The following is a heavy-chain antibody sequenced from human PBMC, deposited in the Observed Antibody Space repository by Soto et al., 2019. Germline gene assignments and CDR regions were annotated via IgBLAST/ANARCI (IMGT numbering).Heavy chain of an antibody. J-gene: IGHJ6*03. CDR2: INHSGST. Sequence: SETLSLTCAVYGGSFSGYYWSWIRQPPGKGLEWIGEINHSGSTNYNPSLKSRVTISVDTSKNQFSLKLSSVTAADTAVYYCVRGALTTVTTFNYYYYYYMDVWGKGTTVTVSS. CDR3: VRGALTTVTTFNYYYYYYMDV. CDR1: GGSFSGYY. V-gene: IGHV4-34*01. D-gene: IGHD4-17*01.